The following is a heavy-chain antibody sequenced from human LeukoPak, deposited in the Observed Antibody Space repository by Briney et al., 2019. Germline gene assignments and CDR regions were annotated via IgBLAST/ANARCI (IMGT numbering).Heavy chain of an antibody. CDR2: IKSKTDGETT. Sequence: PGGALRLSCAASGFTFRNAWMSWVRQAPGKGLEWVGRIKSKTDGETTDYAAPVKGRFTISRDDSKNTLYLQMNSLKTEDTAVYYCTTAGYSRYAGGQGTLVTVSS. CDR1: GFTFRNAW. D-gene: IGHD6-13*01. J-gene: IGHJ4*02. V-gene: IGHV3-15*01. CDR3: TTAGYSRYA.